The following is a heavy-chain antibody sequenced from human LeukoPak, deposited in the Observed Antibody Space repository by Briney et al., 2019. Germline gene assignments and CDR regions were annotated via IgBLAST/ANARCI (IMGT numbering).Heavy chain of an antibody. Sequence: GGSLRLSCAASGFTFSSYAMSWVRQAPGKGLEWVSAISGSGGSTYYADSVKGRFTISRDNAKNSLYLQMNSLRAEDTAAYYCARMGGNTYYYFYMDVWGKGTTVTVSS. J-gene: IGHJ6*03. D-gene: IGHD3-22*01. CDR2: ISGSGGST. V-gene: IGHV3-23*01. CDR3: ARMGGNTYYYFYMDV. CDR1: GFTFSSYA.